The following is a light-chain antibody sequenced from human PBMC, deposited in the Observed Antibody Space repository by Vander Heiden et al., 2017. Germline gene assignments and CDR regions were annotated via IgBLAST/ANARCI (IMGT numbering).Light chain of an antibody. V-gene: IGKV1-12*01. CDR1: QRITTW. Sequence: DIQMTQSPSSVSASVGDRVTLTCRASQRITTWLAWYQQKPGKAPKLLIYAASTVQSGVPSRFSGSGSGTDFTLTISSLQPDDSATYYCQQSYSFPFTFGHGTKVEIK. CDR3: QQSYSFPFT. CDR2: AAS. J-gene: IGKJ3*01.